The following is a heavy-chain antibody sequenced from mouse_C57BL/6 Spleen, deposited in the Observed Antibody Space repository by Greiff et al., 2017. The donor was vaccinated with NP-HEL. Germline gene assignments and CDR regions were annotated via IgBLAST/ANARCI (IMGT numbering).Heavy chain of an antibody. J-gene: IGHJ3*01. D-gene: IGHD2-4*01. Sequence: QVQLQQPGAELVKPGASVKMSCKASGYTFTSYWITWVKQRPGQGLEWIGDIYPGSGSTNYNEKFKSKATLTVDTSSSTAYMQLSSLTSEDSAVYYCAREEVYYDYDGVAYWGQGTLVTVSA. CDR2: IYPGSGST. CDR1: GYTFTSYW. CDR3: AREEVYYDYDGVAY. V-gene: IGHV1-55*01.